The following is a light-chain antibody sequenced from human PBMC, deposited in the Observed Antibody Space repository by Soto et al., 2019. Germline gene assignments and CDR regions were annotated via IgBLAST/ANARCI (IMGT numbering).Light chain of an antibody. Sequence: DIQMTQSPSPLSASVGDRVTITCRASQSISSWLAWYQQKPGKAPKLLIYKASSLESGVPSRFSGSGSGTEFTLTISSLQSEDFAVYYCQQYNNWPPWTFGQGTKVDIK. CDR3: QQYNNWPPWT. J-gene: IGKJ1*01. CDR1: QSISSW. V-gene: IGKV1-5*03. CDR2: KAS.